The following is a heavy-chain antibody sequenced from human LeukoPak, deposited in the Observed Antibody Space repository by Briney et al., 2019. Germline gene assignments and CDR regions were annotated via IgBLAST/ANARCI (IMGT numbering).Heavy chain of an antibody. D-gene: IGHD3-10*01. J-gene: IGHJ6*03. V-gene: IGHV4-34*01. CDR3: AREKYYYGSGSYYSLYYYYYMDV. CDR2: INHSGST. CDR1: GGSFSGYY. Sequence: PSETLSLTCAVYGGSFSGYYWSWIRQPPGKGLEWIGEINHSGSTNYNPSLKSRVTISVDTSKNQFSLKLSSVTAADTAVYYCAREKYYYGSGSYYSLYYYYYMDVWGKGTTVTVSS.